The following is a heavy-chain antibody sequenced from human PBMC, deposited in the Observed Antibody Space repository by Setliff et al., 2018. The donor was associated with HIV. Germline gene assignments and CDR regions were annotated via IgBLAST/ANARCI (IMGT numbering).Heavy chain of an antibody. CDR2: VNWNGGST. V-gene: IGHV3-20*04. Sequence: GGSLRLSCAASGFTFSSYSMNWVRQALGKGLVWVSRVNWNGGSTGYAESVKGRFTISRDNAKNSLYMQMNNLRAEDTALDYCARYDSGSHYYYYYGMDVWGQGTTVTVSS. J-gene: IGHJ6*02. CDR1: GFTFSSYS. D-gene: IGHD3-10*01. CDR3: ARYDSGSHYYYYYGMDV.